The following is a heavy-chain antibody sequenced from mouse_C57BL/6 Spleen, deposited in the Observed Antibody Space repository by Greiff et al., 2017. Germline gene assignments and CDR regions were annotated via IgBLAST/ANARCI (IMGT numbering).Heavy chain of an antibody. CDR1: GYTFTSYW. CDR2: IHPNSGST. Sequence: VQLQQSGAELVKPGASVKLSCKASGYTFTSYWMHWVKQRPGQGLEWIGMIHPNSGSTNYNEKFKSKATLTVDKSSSTAYMQLSSLTSEDSAVYYCARGDGLYAMDYWGQGTSVTVSS. V-gene: IGHV1-64*01. CDR3: ARGDGLYAMDY. J-gene: IGHJ4*01. D-gene: IGHD2-3*01.